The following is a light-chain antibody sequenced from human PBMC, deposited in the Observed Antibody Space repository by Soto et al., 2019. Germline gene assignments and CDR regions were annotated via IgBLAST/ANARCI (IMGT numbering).Light chain of an antibody. CDR1: HGIRDD. CDR3: LHDYDYPYT. J-gene: IGKJ2*01. CDR2: AAS. Sequence: AIQMTQSPSSLSASVGDRVTITCRASHGIRDDLAWYQQRPGKATKLLIYAASNLQSGVPSRFIGSRSGTDYTLIISSLQPEDFATYDCLHDYDYPYTVGQGNKLDI. V-gene: IGKV1-6*01.